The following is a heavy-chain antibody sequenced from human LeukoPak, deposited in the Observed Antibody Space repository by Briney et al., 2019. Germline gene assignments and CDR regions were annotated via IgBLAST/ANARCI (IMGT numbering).Heavy chain of an antibody. V-gene: IGHV4-59*01. CDR3: ARERDYYGSGSYYTGRGGWFDP. CDR2: IYYSGST. CDR1: GGFISSYY. Sequence: SETLSLTCTVSGGFISSYYWSWIRQPPGKGLECIGYIYYSGSTNYNPSLKSRVTISVDTSKNQFSLKLSSVTAADTAVYYCARERDYYGSGSYYTGRGGWFDPWGQGTLVTVSS. J-gene: IGHJ5*02. D-gene: IGHD3-10*01.